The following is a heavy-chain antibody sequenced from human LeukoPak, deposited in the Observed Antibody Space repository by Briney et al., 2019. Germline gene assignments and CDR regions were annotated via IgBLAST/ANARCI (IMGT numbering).Heavy chain of an antibody. Sequence: ASVKVSCKASGYTFTGYYLLWVRQAPGQGLEWMGWLNPKTGGTSYAQKFQGRVTMTRDTSISTVNMELSRLTSDDTAVYYCARATAENDHWGQGTLVTVSS. V-gene: IGHV1-2*02. D-gene: IGHD1-14*01. CDR1: GYTFTGYY. CDR2: LNPKTGGT. J-gene: IGHJ4*02. CDR3: ARATAENDH.